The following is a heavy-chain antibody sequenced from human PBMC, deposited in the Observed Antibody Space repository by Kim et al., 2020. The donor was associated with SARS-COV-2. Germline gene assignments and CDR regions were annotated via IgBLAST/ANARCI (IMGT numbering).Heavy chain of an antibody. J-gene: IGHJ4*02. CDR2: ISSRSSYI. V-gene: IGHV3-21*01. CDR3: ARGGALGWLQLGTHFAY. CDR1: GFTFSSYS. Sequence: GGSLRLSCAASGFTFSSYSMNWVRQAPGKGLEWVSSISSRSSYIDYADSVKGRFTISRDNAKNSLYLQMNSLRAEDTAVYYCARGGALGWLQLGTHFAYWGQGTLVTVSS. D-gene: IGHD5-12*01.